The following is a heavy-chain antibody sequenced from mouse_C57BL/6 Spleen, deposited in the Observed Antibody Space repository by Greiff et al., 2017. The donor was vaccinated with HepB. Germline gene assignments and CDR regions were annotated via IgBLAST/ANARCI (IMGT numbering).Heavy chain of an antibody. CDR2: IYPGDGDT. Sequence: QVQLKQSGPELVKPGASVKISCKASGYAFSSSWMNWVKQRPGKGLEWIGRIYPGDGDTNYNGKFKGKATLTADKSSSPAYLQLSTLTSEDSAVYFCARGGPPGSYWGQGTTLTVSS. CDR1: GYAFSSSW. V-gene: IGHV1-82*01. CDR3: ARGGPPGSY. J-gene: IGHJ2*01.